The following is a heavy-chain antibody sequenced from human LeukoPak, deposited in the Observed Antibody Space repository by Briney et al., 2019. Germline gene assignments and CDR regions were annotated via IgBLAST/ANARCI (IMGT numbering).Heavy chain of an antibody. D-gene: IGHD3-22*01. CDR3: AREEIVVVPRGYYFDY. CDR2: ISAYNGNT. Sequence: SVKVSCKASGYTFTSYGISWVRHAPGQGLEWMGCISAYNGNTNYAQKLQGRVTMTTDTSTSTAYMELRSLRSDDTAVYYCAREEIVVVPRGYYFDYWGQGTLVTVSS. J-gene: IGHJ4*02. CDR1: GYTFTSYG. V-gene: IGHV1-18*01.